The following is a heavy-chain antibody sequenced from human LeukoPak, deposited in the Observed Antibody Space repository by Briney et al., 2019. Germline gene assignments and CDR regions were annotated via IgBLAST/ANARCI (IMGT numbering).Heavy chain of an antibody. CDR3: AKDRTLGATASDY. CDR2: ISAYNGDT. Sequence: ASVKVSCKASGYTFTSYGISSVRQAPGQGLEWMGWISAYNGDTNYAQNLQGRLTMTTDTSTSTAYMELRRLRSDDTAVYYCAKDRTLGATASDYWGQGTLVTVSS. D-gene: IGHD1-26*01. J-gene: IGHJ4*02. V-gene: IGHV1-18*01. CDR1: GYTFTSYG.